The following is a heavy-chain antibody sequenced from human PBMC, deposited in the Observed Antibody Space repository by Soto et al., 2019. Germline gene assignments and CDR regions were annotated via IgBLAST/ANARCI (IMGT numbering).Heavy chain of an antibody. D-gene: IGHD2-15*01. CDR1: GFTFSSYG. J-gene: IGHJ4*02. CDR2: ISYDGSNK. Sequence: GGSLRLSCAASGFTFSSYGMHWVRQAPGKGLEWVAVISYDGSNKYYADSVKGRFTISRDNSKNTLYLQMNSLRAEDTAVYYCAKEARMVVAATPGDYRLEFPDYWGQGTLVTVSS. CDR3: AKEARMVVAATPGDYRLEFPDY. V-gene: IGHV3-30*18.